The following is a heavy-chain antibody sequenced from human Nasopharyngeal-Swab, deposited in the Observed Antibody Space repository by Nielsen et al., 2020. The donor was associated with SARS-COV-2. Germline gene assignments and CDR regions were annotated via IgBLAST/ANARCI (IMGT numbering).Heavy chain of an antibody. V-gene: IGHV1-69*13. CDR1: GGTFSSYA. CDR3: ARRGPLLWFGELGHAFDI. D-gene: IGHD3-10*01. J-gene: IGHJ3*02. Sequence: SVKVSCKASGGTFSSYAISWVRQAPGQGLEWMGGIIPIFGTANYAQKFQGRVTITADESTSTAYMELSSLRSEDTAVYYCARRGPLLWFGELGHAFDIWGQGTMVTVSS. CDR2: IIPIFGTA.